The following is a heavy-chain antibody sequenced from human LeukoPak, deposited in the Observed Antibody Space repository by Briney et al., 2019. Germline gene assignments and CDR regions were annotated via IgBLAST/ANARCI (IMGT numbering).Heavy chain of an antibody. D-gene: IGHD3-16*01. CDR1: GYTFTSYY. CDR2: INPNSGGT. V-gene: IGHV1-2*02. Sequence: ASVKVSCKASGYTFTSYYMHWVRQAPGQGLEWMGWINPNSGGTKYVQKFQGRVTMTRDTSISTAYMELSRLRSDDTAVYYCASGSLASYFDHWGQGTLSPSPQ. J-gene: IGHJ4*02. CDR3: ASGSLASYFDH.